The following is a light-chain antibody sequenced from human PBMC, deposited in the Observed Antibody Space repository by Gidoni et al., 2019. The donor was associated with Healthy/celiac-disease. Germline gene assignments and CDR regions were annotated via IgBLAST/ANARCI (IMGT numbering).Light chain of an antibody. Sequence: DIQMTQSPSSLSASVGDRVPITCQASQDISNYLNWYQQKPGKAPKLLIYDASNLATGVPSRFSGSGSGTDFTFTISSLQPEDIATYYCQQYDNPTWTFGQGTKVEIK. CDR1: QDISNY. CDR2: DAS. V-gene: IGKV1-33*01. J-gene: IGKJ1*01. CDR3: QQYDNPTWT.